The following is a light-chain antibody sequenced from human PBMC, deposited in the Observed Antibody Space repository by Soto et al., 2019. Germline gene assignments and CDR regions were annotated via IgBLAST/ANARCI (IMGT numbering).Light chain of an antibody. CDR3: QQYNSAPLT. J-gene: IGKJ4*01. CDR1: QAIGDY. V-gene: IGKV1-27*01. CDR2: AAS. Sequence: DIQMTQSPSSLSASVGDRVTITCRANQAIGDYLAWFQQQPGKVPKLLIYAASALQSGVPSRFSGSGSGTDFTLTISSLQPEDIATYYCQQYNSAPLTFGGGTKVDI.